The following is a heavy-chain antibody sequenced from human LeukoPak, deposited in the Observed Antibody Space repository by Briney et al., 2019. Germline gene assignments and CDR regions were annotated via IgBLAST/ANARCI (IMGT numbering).Heavy chain of an antibody. Sequence: GGSLRLSRAASGFTVSSNYMSWVRQAPGKGLEWVSVIYSGGSTYYADSVKGRLTISRDNSKNTLYLQMNSLRAEDTAVYYCAREEYSSGWFDPWGQGTLVTVSS. CDR3: AREEYSSGWFDP. J-gene: IGHJ5*02. CDR2: IYSGGST. CDR1: GFTVSSNY. V-gene: IGHV3-53*01. D-gene: IGHD6-19*01.